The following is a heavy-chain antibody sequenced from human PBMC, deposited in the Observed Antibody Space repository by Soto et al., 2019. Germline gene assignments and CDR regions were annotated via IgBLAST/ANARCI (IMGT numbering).Heavy chain of an antibody. D-gene: IGHD6-13*01. CDR1: GFTFSSYG. V-gene: IGHV3-33*08. Sequence: PGGSLRLTSADTGFTFSSYGMHWVRQAPGKGLEWVAVIRYDGSNKYYADSVKGRFTISRDNSKNTLYLQMNSLRAEDTAVYYCARVHSTTDYWGQGTLVTVSP. J-gene: IGHJ4*02. CDR2: IRYDGSNK. CDR3: ARVHSTTDY.